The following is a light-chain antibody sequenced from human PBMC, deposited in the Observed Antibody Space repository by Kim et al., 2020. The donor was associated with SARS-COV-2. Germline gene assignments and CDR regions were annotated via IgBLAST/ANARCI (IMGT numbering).Light chain of an antibody. CDR1: SSVVGVYNY. CDR3: SSYAGSNNLV. Sequence: GQSLTISCTRTSSVVGVYNYVSWYQQHPGKAPKLMIYEVSKRPSGVPDRFSGSKSGNTASLTVSGLQAEDEADYYCSSYAGSNNLVFGGGTQLTVL. V-gene: IGLV2-8*01. J-gene: IGLJ2*01. CDR2: EVS.